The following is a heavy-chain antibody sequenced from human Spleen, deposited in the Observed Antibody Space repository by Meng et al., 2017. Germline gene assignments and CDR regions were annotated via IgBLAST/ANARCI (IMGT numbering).Heavy chain of an antibody. CDR1: GFTFNSLA. J-gene: IGHJ4*02. CDR3: GKRISGWYYMDY. D-gene: IGHD6-19*01. Sequence: EVQLWESGGGLVQPGGSLRLSCAASGFTFNSLAMSWVRQTPGKGLEWVSAITGGGGVTYYADSVKGRFTISRDNSKNTLYLQMNSLRAEDTAVYYCGKRISGWYYMDYWGRGTLVTVSS. CDR2: ITGGGGVT. V-gene: IGHV3-23*01.